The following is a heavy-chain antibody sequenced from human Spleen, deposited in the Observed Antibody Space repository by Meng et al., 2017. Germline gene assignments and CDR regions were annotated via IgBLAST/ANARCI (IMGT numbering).Heavy chain of an antibody. CDR1: GGSVSTSSHY. Sequence: GSLRLSCTVSGGSVSTSSHYWGWIRQPPGKGLEWIGTIYHSGSTYYSPSLKSRVTISVDTSKNQFSLKLSSVTAADTAVYYCARVKAAVGTFYYYGMDVWGQGTTVTVSS. D-gene: IGHD6-13*01. V-gene: IGHV4-39*07. CDR3: ARVKAAVGTFYYYGMDV. CDR2: IYHSGST. J-gene: IGHJ6*02.